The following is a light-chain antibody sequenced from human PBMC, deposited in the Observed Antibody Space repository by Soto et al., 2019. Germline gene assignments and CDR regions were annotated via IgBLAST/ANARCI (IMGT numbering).Light chain of an antibody. Sequence: EIVLTQSPGTLSLSPGERATLSCRASQSVSSNFLAWYQQKPGQAPRLLIYGASSRATGIPDRFSGSGSGTDFTLTISRLEPEDFAVYYWQQYGSPPPRIFGGGTKVEIK. V-gene: IGKV3-20*01. CDR1: QSVSSNF. CDR3: QQYGSPPPRI. CDR2: GAS. J-gene: IGKJ4*01.